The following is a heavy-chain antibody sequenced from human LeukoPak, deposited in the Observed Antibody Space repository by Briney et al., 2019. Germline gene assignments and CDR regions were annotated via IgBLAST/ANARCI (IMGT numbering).Heavy chain of an antibody. J-gene: IGHJ5*02. V-gene: IGHV1-2*02. CDR3: ASSPSRIMGNWFDP. D-gene: IGHD2-15*01. CDR1: GYTFTGYH. CDR2: INPNSGGT. Sequence: ASVKVSCKASGYTFTGYHMHWVRQAPGQGLEWMGWINPNSGGTNYAQKFQGRVTMTRDTSISTAYMELSRLRSDDTAVYYCASSPSRIMGNWFDPWGQGTLVTVSS.